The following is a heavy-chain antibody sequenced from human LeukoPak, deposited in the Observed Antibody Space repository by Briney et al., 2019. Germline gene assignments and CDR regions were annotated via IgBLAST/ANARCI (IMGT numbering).Heavy chain of an antibody. CDR3: ARELKYSSSLYFDY. Sequence: PSQTLSLTCAVSGGSISSGSYYWSWIRQPAGKGLEWIGRIYTSGSTNYNPSLKSRVTISVDTSKNQFSLKLSSVTAADTAVYYCARELKYSSSLYFDYWGQGTLVTVSS. CDR1: GGSISSGSYY. J-gene: IGHJ4*02. CDR2: IYTSGST. D-gene: IGHD6-6*01. V-gene: IGHV4-61*02.